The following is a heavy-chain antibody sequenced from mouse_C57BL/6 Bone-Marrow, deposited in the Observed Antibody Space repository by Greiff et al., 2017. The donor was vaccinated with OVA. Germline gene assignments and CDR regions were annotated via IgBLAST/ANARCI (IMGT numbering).Heavy chain of an antibody. CDR3: AKAYYSNYVSGFAY. J-gene: IGHJ3*01. Sequence: VQLQQPGPGLVQPSQSLSITCTVSGFSLTSYGVHWVRQSPGKGLEWLGVIWSGGSTDYNAAFMSRLSITKDNSKGQVFFKMNSLQADDTAIYYCAKAYYSNYVSGFAYWGQGTLVTVSA. D-gene: IGHD2-5*01. CDR1: GFSLTSYG. V-gene: IGHV2-5*01. CDR2: IWSGGST.